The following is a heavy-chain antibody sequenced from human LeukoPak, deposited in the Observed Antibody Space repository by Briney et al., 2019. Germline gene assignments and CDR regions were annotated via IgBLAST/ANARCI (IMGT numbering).Heavy chain of an antibody. CDR3: ARAHIQDYTIVGLVDH. V-gene: IGHV3-21*01. CDR2: ISSTSTYA. J-gene: IGHJ5*02. Sequence: PGGSLRLSCAASGFTFSSYAMNWVRHTPGQGLEWVSSISSTSTYAYYADSVRGRFTVSRDSAKNSLFLQMDNLRVEDTAIYYCARAHIQDYTIVGLVDHWGQGTLVTVSS. CDR1: GFTFSSYA. D-gene: IGHD1-26*01.